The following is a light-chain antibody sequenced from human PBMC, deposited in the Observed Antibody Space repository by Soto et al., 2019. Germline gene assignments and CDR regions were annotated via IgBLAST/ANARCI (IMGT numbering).Light chain of an antibody. CDR1: QSVSSNY. Sequence: EIVLTQSPGTLSLSPGERATLSCRASQSVSSNYLAWYQQKPGQAPRPLIYGASSRATGIPDRFSGSGAGTDFPLTISRLEPEDFAVYYCQQYGSSPLTFGQGTKVEIK. CDR3: QQYGSSPLT. J-gene: IGKJ1*01. V-gene: IGKV3-20*01. CDR2: GAS.